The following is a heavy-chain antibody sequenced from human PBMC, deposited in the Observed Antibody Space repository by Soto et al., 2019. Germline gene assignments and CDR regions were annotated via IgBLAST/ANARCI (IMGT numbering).Heavy chain of an antibody. J-gene: IGHJ5*02. V-gene: IGHV1-69*13. CDR1: GGTFSSYA. CDR2: IIPIFGTA. Sequence: SVKVSCKASGGTFSSYAISWVRQAPGQGLEWMGGIIPIFGTANYAQKFQGRVTITADGSTSTAYMELSSLRSEDTAVYYCARGEEHCSGGSCYSDVGYNWFDPWGQGTLVTVSS. D-gene: IGHD2-15*01. CDR3: ARGEEHCSGGSCYSDVGYNWFDP.